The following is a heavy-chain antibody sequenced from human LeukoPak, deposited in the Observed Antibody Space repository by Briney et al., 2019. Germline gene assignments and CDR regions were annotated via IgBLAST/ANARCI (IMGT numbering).Heavy chain of an antibody. CDR2: INWNGGST. Sequence: PGGSLRLSCATSGFTFDDYGMSWVRQAPGKGLEWVSGINWNGGSTGYVDSVKGRFTISRDNAKNSLYLQMNSLRAEDTAIYYCARSLPEYRDLFDPWGQGTLVTVSS. V-gene: IGHV3-20*04. CDR1: GFTFDDYG. CDR3: ARSLPEYRDLFDP. D-gene: IGHD2-2*01. J-gene: IGHJ5*02.